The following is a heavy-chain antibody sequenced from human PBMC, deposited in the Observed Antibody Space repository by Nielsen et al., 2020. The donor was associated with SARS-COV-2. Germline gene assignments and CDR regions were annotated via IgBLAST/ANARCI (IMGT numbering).Heavy chain of an antibody. D-gene: IGHD6-19*01. CDR2: ISTSGSTI. Sequence: GGSLRLSCAASGFTFSSYEMNWVRQAPGKGLEWVSYISTSGSTIYYADSVKGRFTISRDNAKNSLYLQMNSLRPEDTAVYYCARGTSGWDYWGQGTLVTVSS. J-gene: IGHJ4*02. V-gene: IGHV3-48*03. CDR3: ARGTSGWDY. CDR1: GFTFSSYE.